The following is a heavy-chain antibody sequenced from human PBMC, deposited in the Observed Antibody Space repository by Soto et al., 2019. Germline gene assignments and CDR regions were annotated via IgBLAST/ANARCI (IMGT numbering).Heavy chain of an antibody. V-gene: IGHV3-23*01. CDR3: AKSYCSSTRCYYYYSMDV. CDR2: ISGSGGST. D-gene: IGHD2-2*01. CDR1: GFTFSSYA. J-gene: IGHJ6*03. Sequence: GGSLRLSCAASGFTFSSYAMSWVRQAPGKGLEWVSAISGSGGSTYYADSVKGRFTISRDNSKNTLYLQMNSLRAEDTAVYYCAKSYCSSTRCYYYYSMDVWGKGTTVTVSS.